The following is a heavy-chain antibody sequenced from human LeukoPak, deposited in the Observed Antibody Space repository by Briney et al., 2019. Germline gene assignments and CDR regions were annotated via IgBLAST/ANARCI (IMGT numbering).Heavy chain of an antibody. CDR3: AREGLIAVAGTYYYYGMDV. J-gene: IGHJ6*02. D-gene: IGHD6-19*01. Sequence: GGSLRLSCAASGFTFSSFALSWVRQAPGKGLEWVSSISGSGDSTYYMESVKGRFTISRDNSENTLYLQMNSLRADDTAVYYCAREGLIAVAGTYYYYGMDVWGQGTTVTVSS. CDR1: GFTFSSFA. V-gene: IGHV3-23*01. CDR2: ISGSGDST.